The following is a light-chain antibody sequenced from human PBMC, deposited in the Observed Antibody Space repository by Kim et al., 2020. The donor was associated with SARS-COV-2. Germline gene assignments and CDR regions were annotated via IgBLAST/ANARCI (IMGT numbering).Light chain of an antibody. V-gene: IGLV3-21*04. J-gene: IGLJ3*02. CDR3: QVWDSTSEHPWV. CDR1: DIESQS. Sequence: PGKAAIIPCGGGDIESQSVHWCQQKPGQAPVLVIQNDRDRPSGISERFSGSNSGNTATLAISRVEAGDEADYFCQVWDSTSEHPWVFGGGTQLTVL. CDR2: NDR.